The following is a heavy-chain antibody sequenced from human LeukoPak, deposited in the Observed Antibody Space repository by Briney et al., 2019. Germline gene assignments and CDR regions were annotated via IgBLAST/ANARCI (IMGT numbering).Heavy chain of an antibody. CDR2: IYYSGST. CDR3: ARSAFGSGSSYFDY. D-gene: IGHD3-10*01. J-gene: IGHJ4*02. Sequence: SQTLSLTCTVSGGSFISGDYYWSWIRQPPGKGLEWIGYIYYSGSTYYNPSLRSRVTISVDTSKNQISLKLSSVTAADTAVYYGARSAFGSGSSYFDYWGQGTLVTVSS. V-gene: IGHV4-30-4*01. CDR1: GGSFISGDYY.